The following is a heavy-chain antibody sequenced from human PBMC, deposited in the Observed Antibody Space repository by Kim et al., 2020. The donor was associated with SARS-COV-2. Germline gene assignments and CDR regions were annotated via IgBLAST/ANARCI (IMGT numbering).Heavy chain of an antibody. V-gene: IGHV1-18*01. D-gene: IGHD6-19*01. J-gene: IGHJ3*02. Sequence: ASVKASCKASGYTFTSYGISWVRQGPGQGLEWMGWISAYNGNTNYAQKLQGRVTMTTDTSTSTAYMELRSLRSDDTAVYYCATRGAGIAVAGDDAFDIWGQGTMVTVSS. CDR2: ISAYNGNT. CDR3: ATRGAGIAVAGDDAFDI. CDR1: GYTFTSYG.